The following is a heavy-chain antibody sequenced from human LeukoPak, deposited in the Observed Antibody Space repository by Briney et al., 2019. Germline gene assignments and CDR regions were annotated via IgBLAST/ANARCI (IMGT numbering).Heavy chain of an antibody. CDR2: IFYSGST. J-gene: IGHJ3*02. V-gene: IGHV4-59*12. CDR1: GGSINNFF. Sequence: SETLSLTCNVSGGSINNFFWSWIRQPPGKGLEWIGNIFYSGSTYYSPSLKSRVTISLDTSRNQFSLKLNSVTAADTAVYYCAKSNGYGLVDIWGQGTMVTVSS. CDR3: AKSNGYGLVDI. D-gene: IGHD3-10*01.